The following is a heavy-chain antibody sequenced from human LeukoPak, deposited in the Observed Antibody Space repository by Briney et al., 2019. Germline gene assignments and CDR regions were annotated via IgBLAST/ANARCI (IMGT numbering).Heavy chain of an antibody. CDR1: GFTFSDYW. J-gene: IGHJ4*02. V-gene: IGHV3-7*01. Sequence: GGSLRLSCAASGFTFSDYWMSWVRQAPGKGLEWVANINQDGSEKYFVDSVKGRFTISRDNAKNSLYLQMHSLRAEDTAVYYCARQQWLDGAYYFDYWGQGTLVTVSS. CDR2: INQDGSEK. CDR3: ARQQWLDGAYYFDY. D-gene: IGHD6-19*01.